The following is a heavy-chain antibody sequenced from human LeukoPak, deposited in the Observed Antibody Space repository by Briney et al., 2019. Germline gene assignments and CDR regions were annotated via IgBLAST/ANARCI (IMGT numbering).Heavy chain of an antibody. V-gene: IGHV1-8*01. J-gene: IGHJ4*02. CDR2: MNPNSGNT. D-gene: IGHD3-3*01. CDR3: ARGAGRYDFWSGSYDY. Sequence: ASVKVSCKASGYTFTSYVINWVRQATGQGLEWMGWMNPNSGNTGYAQKFQGRVTMTRNTSISTAYMELSSLRSEDTAVYYCARGAGRYDFWSGSYDYWGQGTLVTVSS. CDR1: GYTFTSYV.